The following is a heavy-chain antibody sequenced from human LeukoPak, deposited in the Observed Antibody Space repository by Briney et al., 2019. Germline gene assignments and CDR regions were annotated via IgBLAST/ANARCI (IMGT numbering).Heavy chain of an antibody. D-gene: IGHD3-10*01. Sequence: PGGSLRLSCAASGFTFSSYWMHWVRQAPGKGLEWVSAISGSGGSTYYADSVKGRFTISRDNSKNTLYLQMNSLRAEDTAVYYCAKDVLLLWFGELSGWDYWGQGTLVTVSS. CDR2: ISGSGGST. CDR1: GFTFSSYW. J-gene: IGHJ4*02. CDR3: AKDVLLLWFGELSGWDY. V-gene: IGHV3-23*01.